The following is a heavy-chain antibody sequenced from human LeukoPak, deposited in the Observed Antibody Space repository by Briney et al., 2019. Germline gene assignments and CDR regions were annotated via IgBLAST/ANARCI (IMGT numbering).Heavy chain of an antibody. CDR3: ARMTRDYGMDV. D-gene: IGHD4-11*01. V-gene: IGHV4-59*01. CDR1: GGSISSYY. CDR2: IYYSGST. Sequence: SETLSLTCTVSGGSISSYYWSWIRQPPGKGLEWIGYIYYSGSTNYNPPLKSRVTISVDTSKNQFSLKLSSVTAADTAVYYCARMTRDYGMDVWGQGTTVTVSS. J-gene: IGHJ6*02.